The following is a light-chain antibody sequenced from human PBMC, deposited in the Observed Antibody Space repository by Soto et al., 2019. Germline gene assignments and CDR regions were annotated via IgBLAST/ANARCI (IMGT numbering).Light chain of an antibody. CDR2: DAS. V-gene: IGKV3-11*01. Sequence: EIVLTQSPATLSLSPGERATLSCRASQTISSYLLWYQQKPGQAPRLLIYDASNRATGIPARFSGSGSETAFPLTISSLEPEVFAVYYCQPRLNGPFTCGQGTQLEF. CDR3: QPRLNGPFT. CDR1: QTISSY. J-gene: IGKJ5*01.